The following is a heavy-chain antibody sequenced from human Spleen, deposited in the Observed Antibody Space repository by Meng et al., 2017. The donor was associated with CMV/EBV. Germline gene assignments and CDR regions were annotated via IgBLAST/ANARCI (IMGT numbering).Heavy chain of an antibody. CDR1: GFTFSNYA. J-gene: IGHJ2*01. V-gene: IGHV3-23*03. CDR2: IYSGGSST. Sequence: GGSLRLSCAASGFTFSNYAMSWVRQAPGKGLEWVSVIYSGGSSTYFADSVKGRFTISRDNSKNALYLQMAGLRAEDTAIYYCARDPGNWFFDLWGRGTLVTVSS. CDR3: ARDPGNWFFDL.